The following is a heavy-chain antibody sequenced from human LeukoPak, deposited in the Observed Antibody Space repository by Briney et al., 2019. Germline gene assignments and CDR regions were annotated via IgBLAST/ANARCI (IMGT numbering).Heavy chain of an antibody. CDR2: IIPILGIA. Sequence: SVKVSCRASGGTFSSYTISWVRQAPGQGLEWMGRIIPILGIANYAQKFQGRVTITADKSTSTAYMELSSLRSEDTAVYYCASPDLGDYSNSPQGYGMDVWGQGTTVTVSS. D-gene: IGHD4-11*01. V-gene: IGHV1-69*02. J-gene: IGHJ6*02. CDR1: GGTFSSYT. CDR3: ASPDLGDYSNSPQGYGMDV.